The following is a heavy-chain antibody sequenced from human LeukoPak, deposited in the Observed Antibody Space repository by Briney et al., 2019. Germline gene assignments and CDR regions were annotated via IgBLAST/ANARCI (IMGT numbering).Heavy chain of an antibody. Sequence: GGSLRLSCAASGFTFSSNWMHWVRQAPGKGLVWVSRINEDGSTTNYADSVKGRFTISRDNAKNSLYLQMNSLRDEDTAVYYCARTYYYGYNSWGQGTLVTVSS. J-gene: IGHJ4*02. CDR1: GFTFSSNW. V-gene: IGHV3-74*01. CDR2: INEDGSTT. CDR3: ARTYYYGYNS. D-gene: IGHD3-10*01.